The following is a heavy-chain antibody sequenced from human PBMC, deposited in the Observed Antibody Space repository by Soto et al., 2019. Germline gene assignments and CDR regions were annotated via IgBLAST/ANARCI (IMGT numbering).Heavy chain of an antibody. D-gene: IGHD1-20*01. J-gene: IGHJ6*02. V-gene: IGHV1-18*04. Sequence: ASVKVSCKASGYTFTSYGISWVRQAPGQGLEWMGWISAYNGKTSYAQKLQGRVTMTTDKSTSTAYMQLRSLRSDDTAVYYCARDNLTVDVWGQGTTVTFSS. CDR3: ARDNLTVDV. CDR1: GYTFTSYG. CDR2: ISAYNGKT.